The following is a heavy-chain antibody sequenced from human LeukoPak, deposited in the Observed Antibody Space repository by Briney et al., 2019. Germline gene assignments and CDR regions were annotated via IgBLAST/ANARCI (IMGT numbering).Heavy chain of an antibody. CDR2: IYYSGST. V-gene: IGHV4-59*08. CDR1: GGSISSYY. J-gene: IGHJ4*02. CDR3: ATGVVITSFDY. D-gene: IGHD3-3*01. Sequence: PSETLSLTCTVSGGSISSYYWSWIRQPPGKGLEWIGYIYYSGSTYYNPSLKSRVTISVDTSKNQFSLKLSSVTAADTAVYYCATGVVITSFDYWGQGTLVTVSS.